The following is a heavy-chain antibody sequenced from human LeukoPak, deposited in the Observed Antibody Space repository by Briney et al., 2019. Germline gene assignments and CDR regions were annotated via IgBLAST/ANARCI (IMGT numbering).Heavy chain of an antibody. CDR1: GFTFTNYA. CDR3: AKAHGSGSYYDYYYYMDV. CDR2: ISGSGDST. V-gene: IGHV3-23*01. Sequence: GSLRLSCAASGFTFTNYAMSWVRQAPGKGLEWVSAISGSGDSTYYADSVKGRFTISRDNSKNTLYLQMNSLKAEDTAIYYCAKAHGSGSYYDYYYYMDVWGKGTTVTVSS. D-gene: IGHD3-10*01. J-gene: IGHJ6*03.